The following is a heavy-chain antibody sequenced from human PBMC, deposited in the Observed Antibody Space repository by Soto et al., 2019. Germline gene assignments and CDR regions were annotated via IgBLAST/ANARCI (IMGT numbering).Heavy chain of an antibody. D-gene: IGHD3-10*01. V-gene: IGHV4-39*01. CDR3: ARPGNYGSGSYLYYLDY. J-gene: IGHJ4*02. CDR1: GGSISSSSYY. Sequence: ASETLSLTCTVSGGSISSSSYYWGWIRQPPGKGLEWIGSIYYSGSTYYNPSLKNRVTISVDTSKNQFSLKLSSVTAADTAVYYCARPGNYGSGSYLYYLDYWGQGTLVTVS. CDR2: IYYSGST.